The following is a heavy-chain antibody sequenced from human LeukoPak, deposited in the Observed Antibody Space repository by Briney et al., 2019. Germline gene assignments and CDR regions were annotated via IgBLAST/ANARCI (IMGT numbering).Heavy chain of an antibody. J-gene: IGHJ6*03. D-gene: IGHD3-10*01. Sequence: ASVKVSCKASGGTFSSYAISWVRQAPGQGLEWMGRIIPIFGTANYAQKFQGRVTITTDESTSTAYMELNSLRSEDTAVYYCARGRYYYMDVWGKGTTVTVSS. CDR1: GGTFSSYA. CDR2: IIPIFGTA. CDR3: ARGRYYYMDV. V-gene: IGHV1-69*05.